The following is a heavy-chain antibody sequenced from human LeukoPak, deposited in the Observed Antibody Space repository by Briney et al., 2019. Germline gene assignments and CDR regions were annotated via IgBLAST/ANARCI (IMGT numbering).Heavy chain of an antibody. CDR3: ASYCSSTSCRRWFDP. D-gene: IGHD2-2*01. J-gene: IGHJ5*02. V-gene: IGHV1-69*13. CDR2: IIPIFGTA. CDR1: GGTFSSYD. Sequence: ASVKVSCKASGGTFSSYDISWVRQAPGQGLEWMGGIIPIFGTANYAQKFQGRVTITADESTSTAYMELSSLRSEDTAVYYCASYCSSTSCRRWFDPWGQGNPGHRLL.